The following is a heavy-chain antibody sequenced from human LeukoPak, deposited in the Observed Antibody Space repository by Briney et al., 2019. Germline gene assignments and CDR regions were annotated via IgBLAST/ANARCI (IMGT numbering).Heavy chain of an antibody. CDR2: INHSGST. Sequence: SETLSLTCAVYGGSFSGYYWSWIRQPPGKGLEWIGEINHSGSTNYNPSLKSRVTISVDTSKSQFSLKLSSVTAADTAVYYCARDLVLRYFDWFGNWFDPWGQGTLVTVSS. V-gene: IGHV4-34*01. D-gene: IGHD3-9*01. J-gene: IGHJ5*02. CDR3: ARDLVLRYFDWFGNWFDP. CDR1: GGSFSGYY.